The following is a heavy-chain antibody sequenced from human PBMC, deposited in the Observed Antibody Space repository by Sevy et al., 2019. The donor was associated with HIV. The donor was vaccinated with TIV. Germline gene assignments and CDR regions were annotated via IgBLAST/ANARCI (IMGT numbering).Heavy chain of an antibody. CDR1: GFTFSSDW. CDR3: ARGTYYYDSSGYYHDVFDL. CDR2: IKEDGSVK. V-gene: IGHV3-7*03. D-gene: IGHD3-22*01. J-gene: IGHJ3*01. Sequence: GGSLRLSCAASSGFTFSSDWMSWVRQAPGKGLEWVANIKEDGSVKYYVDSVRGRFSISRDNAKNLLYLQMNSLRGEDTDVYYCARGTYYYDSSGYYHDVFDLWGQGTLVTVSS.